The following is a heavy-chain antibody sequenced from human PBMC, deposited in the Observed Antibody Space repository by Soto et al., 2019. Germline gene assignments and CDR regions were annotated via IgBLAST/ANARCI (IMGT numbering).Heavy chain of an antibody. D-gene: IGHD6-13*01. CDR1: GFTFSNAW. CDR3: TTEAAAGDYGMDA. Sequence: GGSLRLSCAASGFTFSNAWMSWVRQAPGKGLEWVGRIKSKTDGGTTDYAAPVKGRFTISRDDSKNTLYLQMNSLKTEDTAVYYCTTEAAAGDYGMDAWGQGTTVTVSS. J-gene: IGHJ6*02. CDR2: IKSKTDGGTT. V-gene: IGHV3-15*01.